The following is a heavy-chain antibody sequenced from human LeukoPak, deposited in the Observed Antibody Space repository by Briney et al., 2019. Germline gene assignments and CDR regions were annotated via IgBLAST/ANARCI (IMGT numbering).Heavy chain of an antibody. J-gene: IGHJ4*02. CDR3: ARDSYDFWSGYTVSY. D-gene: IGHD3-3*01. V-gene: IGHV1-2*02. Sequence: GASVKVSCKASGYTFTGYYMHWVRQAPGQGLEWMGWINPNSGGTNYAQKFQGRVTMTRDMSISTAYMELSRLRSDDTAVYYCARDSYDFWSGYTVSYWGQGTLVTVSS. CDR1: GYTFTGYY. CDR2: INPNSGGT.